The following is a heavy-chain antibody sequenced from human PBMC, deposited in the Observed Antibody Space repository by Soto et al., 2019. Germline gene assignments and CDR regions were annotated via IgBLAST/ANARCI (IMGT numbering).Heavy chain of an antibody. Sequence: EVQLLESGGGLAQPGGSLRLSCAASAFTFSSYAMSWVRQAPGKGLEWVLAVSGSGDSTYYADSVKGWLTISRDNSKNTLYLQMNSLRAEDTAVYYCAKGRASDCPGCTQDYWGQGTLVTVSS. CDR2: VSGSGDST. CDR1: AFTFSSYA. D-gene: IGHD2-21*02. J-gene: IGHJ4*02. CDR3: AKGRASDCPGCTQDY. V-gene: IGHV3-23*01.